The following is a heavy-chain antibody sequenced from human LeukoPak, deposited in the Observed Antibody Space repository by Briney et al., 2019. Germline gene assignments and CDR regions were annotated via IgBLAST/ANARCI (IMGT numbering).Heavy chain of an antibody. Sequence: GGSLRLSCAASGFTFDDYGMSWVRQAPGKGLEWVSGISWNSGSIGYADSVKGRFTISRDNAKNSLYLQMNSLRAEDMALYYCAKGSGEYQLLPHFDYWGQGTLVTVSS. D-gene: IGHD2-2*01. J-gene: IGHJ4*02. CDR1: GFTFDDYG. V-gene: IGHV3-9*03. CDR3: AKGSGEYQLLPHFDY. CDR2: ISWNSGSI.